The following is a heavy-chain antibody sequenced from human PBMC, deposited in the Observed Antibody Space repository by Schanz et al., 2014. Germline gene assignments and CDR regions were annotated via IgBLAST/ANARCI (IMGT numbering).Heavy chain of an antibody. J-gene: IGHJ6*02. CDR1: RFTFSSYA. V-gene: IGHV3-21*01. CDR3: ARNYYDSSGYYHGMDV. D-gene: IGHD3-22*01. CDR2: VTSRNYM. Sequence: EVQLVESGGGLIQPGGSLRLSCAASRFTFSSYAMSWVRQAPGKGLEWVSSVTSRNYMYYADSVTGRFTLSRDSAKNLVFLQMNSLRVEDTAVYYCARNYYDSSGYYHGMDVWGQGTTVTVSS.